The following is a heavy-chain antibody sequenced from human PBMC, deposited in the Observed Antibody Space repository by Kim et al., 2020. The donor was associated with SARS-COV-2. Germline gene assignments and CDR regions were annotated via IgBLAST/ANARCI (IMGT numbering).Heavy chain of an antibody. CDR2: IGTAGDT. Sequence: GGSLRLSCAASGFTFSSYDMHWVRQATGKGLEWVSAIGTAGDTYYPGSVKGRFTISRENAKNSLYLQMNSRRAGDTAVYYCARGYSSSWYSYYYYYMDVWGKGTTVTVSS. D-gene: IGHD6-13*01. CDR3: ARGYSSSWYSYYYYYMDV. V-gene: IGHV3-13*01. J-gene: IGHJ6*03. CDR1: GFTFSSYD.